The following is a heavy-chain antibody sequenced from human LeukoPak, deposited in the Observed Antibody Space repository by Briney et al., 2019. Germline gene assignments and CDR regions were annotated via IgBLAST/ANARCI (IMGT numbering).Heavy chain of an antibody. CDR2: IYSGGST. Sequence: GGSLRLSCAASGFTVSGNYMSWVRQAPGKGLEWVSVIYSGGSTYYADSVKGRFTISRDNSKNTLYLQMNSLRAEDTAVYYCARSLRIAVAGTDPYYFDYWGQGTLVTVSS. V-gene: IGHV3-66*01. D-gene: IGHD6-19*01. CDR1: GFTVSGNY. J-gene: IGHJ4*02. CDR3: ARSLRIAVAGTDPYYFDY.